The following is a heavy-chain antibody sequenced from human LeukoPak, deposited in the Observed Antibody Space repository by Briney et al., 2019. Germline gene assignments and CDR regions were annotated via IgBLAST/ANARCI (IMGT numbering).Heavy chain of an antibody. D-gene: IGHD3-16*02. CDR1: GFTFSSYE. Sequence: GGSLRLSCAASGFTFSSYEMNWVRQAPGKGLEWVSYISRGGSTIYYADSVKGRFTISRDNAKNSLYLQMNSLRDEDTAVYYCARALNYVWGSYRYPYYFDYWGQGTLVTVSS. CDR2: ISRGGSTI. J-gene: IGHJ4*02. CDR3: ARALNYVWGSYRYPYYFDY. V-gene: IGHV3-48*03.